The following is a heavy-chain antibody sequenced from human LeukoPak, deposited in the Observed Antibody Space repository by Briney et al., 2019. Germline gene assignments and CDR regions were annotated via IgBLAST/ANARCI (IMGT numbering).Heavy chain of an antibody. J-gene: IGHJ3*02. CDR1: GGSISSGDYY. V-gene: IGHV4-30-4*01. D-gene: IGHD3-22*01. Sequence: SETLSLTCTVSGGSISSGDYYWSWIRQPPGKGLEWIGYIYYSGSTYYNPSLKSRVTISVDTSKNQFSLKLSSVTAADTAVYYCARQAEAYYYDSSGPPGIWGQGTMVTVSS. CDR2: IYYSGST. CDR3: ARQAEAYYYDSSGPPGI.